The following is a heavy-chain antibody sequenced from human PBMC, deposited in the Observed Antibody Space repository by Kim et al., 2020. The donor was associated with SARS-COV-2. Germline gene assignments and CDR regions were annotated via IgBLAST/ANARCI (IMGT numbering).Heavy chain of an antibody. CDR1: GGSISSGSYY. Sequence: SETLSLTCTVSGGSISSGSYYWSWIRQPAGKGLEWIGRIYTSGSTNYNPSLKSRVTISVDTSKNQFSLKLSSVTAADTAVYYCARETVVVVAATGWFDPWGQGTLVTVSS. CDR3: ARETVVVVAATGWFDP. J-gene: IGHJ5*02. D-gene: IGHD2-15*01. V-gene: IGHV4-61*02. CDR2: IYTSGST.